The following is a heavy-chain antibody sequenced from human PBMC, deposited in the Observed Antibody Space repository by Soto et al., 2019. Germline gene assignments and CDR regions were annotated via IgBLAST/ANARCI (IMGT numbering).Heavy chain of an antibody. D-gene: IGHD4-17*01. CDR3: AKDLDYYGDSPGYFDY. V-gene: IGHV3-23*01. CDR1: GFTFSGYA. J-gene: IGHJ4*02. Sequence: PGGSLRLSCAASGFTFSGYAMSWVRQAPGKGLEWVSAISGSGGSTYYADSVKGRFTISRDNSKNTLYLQMNSLRAEDTAVYYCAKDLDYYGDSPGYFDYWGQGTMVTVYS. CDR2: ISGSGGST.